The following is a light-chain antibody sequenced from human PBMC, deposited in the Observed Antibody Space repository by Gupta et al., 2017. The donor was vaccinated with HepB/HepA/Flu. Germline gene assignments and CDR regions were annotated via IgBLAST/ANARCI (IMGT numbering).Light chain of an antibody. CDR1: KVRVQD. V-gene: IGLV3-1*01. Sequence: SSELPQPPSDYVSHGQQAHLPCTADKVRVQDVCWYKQKPGQAPVLVIFEDKKRPSGIPERFSGSNSGSTATLAISGALATDEADYYCQAWDSATAGLVFGGGTKLAVL. CDR2: EDK. CDR3: QAWDSATAGLV. J-gene: IGLJ2*01.